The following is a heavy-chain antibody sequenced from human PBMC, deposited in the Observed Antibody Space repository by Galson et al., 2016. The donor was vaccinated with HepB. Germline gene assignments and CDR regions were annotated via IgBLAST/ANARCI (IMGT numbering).Heavy chain of an antibody. CDR2: IKKDGNEK. V-gene: IGHV3-7*03. CDR1: GFTFSSYW. D-gene: IGHD1-26*01. CDR3: AGGAGWTEDY. Sequence: LRLSCDASGFTFSSYWMNWVRQAPGKGLQWVANIKKDGNEKNYVDSVKGRFTISRDNAKNSLYLQMNSLRAEDTAVYYCAGGAGWTEDYWGQGTLVTVSS. J-gene: IGHJ4*02.